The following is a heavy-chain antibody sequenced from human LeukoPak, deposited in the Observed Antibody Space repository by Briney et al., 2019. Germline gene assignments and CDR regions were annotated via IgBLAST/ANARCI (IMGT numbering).Heavy chain of an antibody. V-gene: IGHV3-7*05. CDR3: VRDPDILTGIAFDI. D-gene: IGHD3-9*01. CDR1: GFTFSSDW. CDR2: INQDGSKK. Sequence: GGSLRLSCAVSGFTFSSDWMNWVRQAPGKGLEWVANINQDGSKKYYVDSVKGRFTISRDNAKNSLYLQMNSLRAEDTAVYYCVRDPDILTGIAFDIWGQGTMVTVSS. J-gene: IGHJ3*02.